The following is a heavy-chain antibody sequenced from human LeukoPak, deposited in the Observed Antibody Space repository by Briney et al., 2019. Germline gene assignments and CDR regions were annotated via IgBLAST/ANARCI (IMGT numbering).Heavy chain of an antibody. CDR3: ASGTIVGARGADN. Sequence: GGSLRLSCAASGFSFSDYSMTWVRQAPGKALEWVSSISGNSFHIFYADSVKGRFAISRDNAYKSLYLQLNSLRAEDMAVYYCASGTIVGARGADNWGQGTLVTVSS. CDR1: GFSFSDYS. D-gene: IGHD1-26*01. V-gene: IGHV3-21*01. CDR2: ISGNSFHI. J-gene: IGHJ4*02.